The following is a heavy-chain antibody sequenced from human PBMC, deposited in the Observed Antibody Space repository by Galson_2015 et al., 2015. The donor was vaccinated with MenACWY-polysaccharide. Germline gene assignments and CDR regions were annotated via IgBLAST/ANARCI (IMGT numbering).Heavy chain of an antibody. CDR2: VSYDGTNK. CDR3: AKARPTFGVGYYFEH. J-gene: IGHJ4*02. D-gene: IGHD3-3*01. V-gene: IGHV3-30*18. CDR1: GFTFSNHG. Sequence: SLRLSCAASGFTFSNHGMHWVRQAPGKGLEWVAVVSYDGTNKYYADTAKGRFTISRDNSKNTLYVQMNSLRAEDTAVYHCAKARPTFGVGYYFEHWGPGALVTVSS.